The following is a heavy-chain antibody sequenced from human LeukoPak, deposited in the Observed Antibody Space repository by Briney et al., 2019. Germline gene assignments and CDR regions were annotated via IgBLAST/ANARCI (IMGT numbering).Heavy chain of an antibody. D-gene: IGHD6-19*01. J-gene: IGHJ5*02. CDR2: ISHSGST. CDR1: GGSIYNYY. CDR3: TTGGGTTSGWYNWLDP. V-gene: IGHV4-59*01. Sequence: SETLSLTCSVSGGSIYNYYWSWIRQPPGKGLEWIGHISHSGSTSYHPSLTSRVTISVDMSKNQFSLNLTSVTAADTAVYYCTTGGGTTSGWYNWLDPWGQGTLVTVSS.